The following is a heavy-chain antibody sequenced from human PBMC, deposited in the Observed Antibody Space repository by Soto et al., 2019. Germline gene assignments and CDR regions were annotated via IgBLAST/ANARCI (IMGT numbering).Heavy chain of an antibody. Sequence: GGSLRLSCAASGFTFSSYSMNWVRQAPGKGLEWVSSISSSSSYIYYADSVKGRFTISRDNAKNSLYLQMNSLRAEDTAVYYCARVFRGDLNYFDYWGQGTLVTVSS. V-gene: IGHV3-21*01. CDR2: ISSSSSYI. D-gene: IGHD4-17*01. CDR3: ARVFRGDLNYFDY. CDR1: GFTFSSYS. J-gene: IGHJ4*02.